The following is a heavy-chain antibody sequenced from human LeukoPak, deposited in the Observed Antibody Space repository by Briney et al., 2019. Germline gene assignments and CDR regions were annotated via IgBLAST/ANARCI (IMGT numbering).Heavy chain of an antibody. Sequence: SETLSLTCAVYGGSFSGYYWSWIRQPPGKGLEWIGEINHSGSTNYNPSLKSRVTISVDTTKSQLSLNLSSVTAADTAVYFCASRRVTIFGVLRTWFDPWGQGTLVTVSS. CDR2: INHSGST. J-gene: IGHJ5*02. V-gene: IGHV4-34*01. CDR3: ASRRVTIFGVLRTWFDP. D-gene: IGHD3-3*01. CDR1: GGSFSGYY.